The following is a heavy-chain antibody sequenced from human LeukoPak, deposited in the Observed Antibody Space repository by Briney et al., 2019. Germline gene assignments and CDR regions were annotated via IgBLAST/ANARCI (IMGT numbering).Heavy chain of an antibody. CDR1: GFTFSTYA. J-gene: IGHJ6*02. D-gene: IGHD6-13*01. CDR2: ISYDGSNK. V-gene: IGHV3-30-3*01. CDR3: ARDLFSFGGTAAAGYYYYGMDV. Sequence: GGSLRLSCAASGFTFSTYAMHWVRQAPGKGLEWVAVISYDGSNKYYADSVKGRFTISRDNSKNTLYLQMNSLRAEDTAVYYCARDLFSFGGTAAAGYYYYGMDVWGQGTTVTVSS.